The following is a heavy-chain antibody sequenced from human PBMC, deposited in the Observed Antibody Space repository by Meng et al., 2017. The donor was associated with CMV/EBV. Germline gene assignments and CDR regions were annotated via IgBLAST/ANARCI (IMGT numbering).Heavy chain of an antibody. CDR3: ARDLGNQAARQSLNPYY. J-gene: IGHJ4*02. CDR1: GFTFSSYA. V-gene: IGHV3-30*04. Sequence: GESLKISCAASGFTFSSYAMHWVRQAPGKGLEWVAVISYDGSNKYYADSVKGRFTISRDNSKNTLYLQMNSLRAEDTAVYYCARDLGNQAARQSLNPYYWGQGTLVTVSS. D-gene: IGHD6-6*01. CDR2: ISYDGSNK.